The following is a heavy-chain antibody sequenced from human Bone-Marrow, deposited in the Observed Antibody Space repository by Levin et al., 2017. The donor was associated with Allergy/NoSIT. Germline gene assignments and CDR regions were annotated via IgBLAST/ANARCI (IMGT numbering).Heavy chain of an antibody. D-gene: IGHD2-21*01. Sequence: SETLSLTCAVSGDSINSNNWWTWVRQPPGKGLEWIGEVYRSGGTNYIPSLKSRVTISVDKSKNQFSLKLTSVTAADTAVYYCARSPEGTYCRGVTCWPNYFYYMDVWGKGTTVTVSS. J-gene: IGHJ6*03. V-gene: IGHV4-4*02. CDR1: GDSINSNNW. CDR3: ARSPEGTYCRGVTCWPNYFYYMDV. CDR2: VYRSGGT.